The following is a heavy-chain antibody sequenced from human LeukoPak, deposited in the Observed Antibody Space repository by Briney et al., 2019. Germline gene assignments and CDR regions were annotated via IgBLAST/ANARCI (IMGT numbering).Heavy chain of an antibody. Sequence: SQTLSLTCTVSGGSISSGSYDWSWIRQPAGKGLEWIGRIYTSGSTDYNASLKSRVTISVDTSKNQSSLRLSSVTAADTAVYCCARAIAAADPTPYNWFDPWGQGTLVTVSS. J-gene: IGHJ5*02. CDR3: ARAIAAADPTPYNWFDP. V-gene: IGHV4-61*02. D-gene: IGHD6-13*01. CDR2: IYTSGST. CDR1: GGSISSGSYD.